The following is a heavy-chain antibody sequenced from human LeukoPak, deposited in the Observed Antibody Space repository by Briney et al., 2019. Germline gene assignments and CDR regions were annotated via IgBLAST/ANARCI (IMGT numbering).Heavy chain of an antibody. CDR1: GDSVSRSDSY. D-gene: IGHD3-22*01. CDR2: IYYSGRT. CDR3: ARRRYYDGSGYLE. V-gene: IGHV4-39*01. Sequence: SETLSLTCSVSGDSVSRSDSYWDWIRQPPGKGLEWIGTIYYSGRTYYSPSLKSRVTMSVDPSNNQFSLTLRPVTAADTAVYCCARRRYYDGSGYLEWGQGTLLSVSS. J-gene: IGHJ1*01.